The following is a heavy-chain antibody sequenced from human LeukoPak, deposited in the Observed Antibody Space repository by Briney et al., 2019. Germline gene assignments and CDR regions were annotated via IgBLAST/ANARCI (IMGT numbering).Heavy chain of an antibody. Sequence: GGSLRLSCAASGFTVSSNYMSWVRQAPGKGLEWVSVIYSGGSTYYADSVKGRFTISRHNSKNTLYLQMNGLRAEDTAVYYCARVGDYEVLDYWGQGTLVTVSS. CDR2: IYSGGST. J-gene: IGHJ4*02. V-gene: IGHV3-53*04. CDR1: GFTVSSNY. CDR3: ARVGDYEVLDY. D-gene: IGHD4-17*01.